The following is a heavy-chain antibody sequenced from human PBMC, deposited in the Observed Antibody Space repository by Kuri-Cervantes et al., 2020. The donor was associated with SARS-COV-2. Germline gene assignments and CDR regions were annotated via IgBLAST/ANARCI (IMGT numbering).Heavy chain of an antibody. Sequence: SETLSLTCTVFGGSISSGDYYWSWIRQPPGKGLEWIGYIYYSGSTYYNPSLKSRVTISVDTSKNQFSLKLSSVTAADTAVYYCARSTYGYCSSTSCSPGGAFDIWGQGTMVTVSS. CDR3: ARSTYGYCSSTSCSPGGAFDI. D-gene: IGHD2-2*01. V-gene: IGHV4-30-4*08. CDR1: GGSISSGDYY. J-gene: IGHJ3*02. CDR2: IYYSGST.